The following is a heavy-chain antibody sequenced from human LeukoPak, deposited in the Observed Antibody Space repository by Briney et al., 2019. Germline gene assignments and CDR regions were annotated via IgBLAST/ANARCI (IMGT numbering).Heavy chain of an antibody. CDR2: IRVYNGNT. V-gene: IGHV1-18*01. Sequence: SCKPYANIFSKCDIRWLREARSQKKERMGWIRVYNGNTNYAQKFQGRLTMTTDTSTSTAYMELRSLTSDDTAIYYCARASAHWSDYWGQGTLVTVSS. CDR3: ARASAHWSDY. CDR1: ANIFSKCD. D-gene: IGHD2-8*02. J-gene: IGHJ4*02.